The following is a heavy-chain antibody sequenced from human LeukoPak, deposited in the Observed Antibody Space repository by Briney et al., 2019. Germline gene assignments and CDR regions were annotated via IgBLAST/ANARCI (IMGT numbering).Heavy chain of an antibody. V-gene: IGHV3-74*01. CDR3: ARGDRPAHDFWSGIAYYMDV. J-gene: IGHJ6*03. D-gene: IGHD3-3*01. CDR1: GFIFRSYW. CDR2: INSDGSST. Sequence: GGSLRLSCAASGFIFRSYWMYWVRQAPGKGLVWVSRINSDGSSTSYADSVKGRFTISRDNAKNTLYLQMNSLRAEDTAVYYCARGDRPAHDFWSGIAYYMDVWGKGTTVTISS.